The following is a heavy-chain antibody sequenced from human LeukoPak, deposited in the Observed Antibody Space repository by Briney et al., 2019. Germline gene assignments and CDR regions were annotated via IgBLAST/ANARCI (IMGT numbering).Heavy chain of an antibody. V-gene: IGHV4-59*01. CDR1: GGSISSYY. J-gene: IGHJ3*02. Sequence: SETLSLTCTVSGGSISSYYWSWIRQPPGKGLEWIGYIYYSGRTNYNPSLKSRVTISVDTSKNQFSLKLSSVTAADTAVYYCASHRSIAVAGTYAFDIWGQGTMVTVSS. CDR3: ASHRSIAVAGTYAFDI. CDR2: IYYSGRT. D-gene: IGHD6-19*01.